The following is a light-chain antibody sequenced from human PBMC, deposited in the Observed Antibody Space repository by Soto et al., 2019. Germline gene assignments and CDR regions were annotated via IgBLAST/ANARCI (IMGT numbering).Light chain of an antibody. CDR1: QDISIW. J-gene: IGKJ3*01. Sequence: DIQMTQSPSTLSASVGDRVTITCRASQDISIWLAWFQQKPGKAPKLLIYRASSLESEVPSRFSGSGSGTEFILTISSLQPDDFAAYYCQHYNTYSGTFGPGTKVDIK. CDR3: QHYNTYSGT. V-gene: IGKV1-5*03. CDR2: RAS.